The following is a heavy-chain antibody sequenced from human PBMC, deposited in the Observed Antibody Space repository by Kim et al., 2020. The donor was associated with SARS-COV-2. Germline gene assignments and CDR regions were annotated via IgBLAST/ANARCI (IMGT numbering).Heavy chain of an antibody. CDR1: GFTFSSYW. CDR2: IRQDGVDK. J-gene: IGHJ4*02. CDR3: ARKLEP. V-gene: IGHV3-7*01. Sequence: GGSLRLSCAASGFTFSSYWMSWVRQAPGKGLEWVAYIRQDGVDKFYVDSVKGRFIISRDNAKKSLYLQMNSLSAEDTAVYYCARKLEPGGQGTLVTVSS. D-gene: IGHD1-1*01.